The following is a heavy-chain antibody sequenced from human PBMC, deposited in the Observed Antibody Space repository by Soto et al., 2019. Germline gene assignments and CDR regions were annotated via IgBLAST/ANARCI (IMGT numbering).Heavy chain of an antibody. Sequence: QVQLVQSGTEVKKPGASVKVSCKAYGYTFTSYDINWVRQATGQGLEWMGWMNPNSGNTGYAQKFQGRVTMTRNTSISTAXXXXXXXXXXXXXXXXXXXXXXXXXXXXGQGTLVTVSS. V-gene: IGHV1-8*01. CDR2: MNPNSGNT. J-gene: IGHJ4*02. CDR1: GYTFTSYD. CDR3: XXXXXXXXXX.